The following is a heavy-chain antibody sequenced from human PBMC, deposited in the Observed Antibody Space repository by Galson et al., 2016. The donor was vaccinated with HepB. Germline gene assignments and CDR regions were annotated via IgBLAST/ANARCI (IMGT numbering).Heavy chain of an antibody. J-gene: IGHJ4*02. CDR2: ISGNGVST. Sequence: SLRLSCAASGFTFKTYTLNWVRQAPGKGLEWVSGISGNGVSTFYAKSVKGRFTISRDNSKNTLYLQMTSLRAEDTAIHYCAKMSDTLTVRDYYFDYWGQGVRITVSS. CDR3: AKMSDTLTVRDYYFDY. D-gene: IGHD4-17*01. CDR1: GFTFKTYT. V-gene: IGHV3-23*01.